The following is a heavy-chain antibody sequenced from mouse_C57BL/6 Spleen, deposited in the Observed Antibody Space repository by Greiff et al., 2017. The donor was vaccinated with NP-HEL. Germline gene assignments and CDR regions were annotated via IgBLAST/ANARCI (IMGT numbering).Heavy chain of an antibody. CDR1: GYAFTNYL. CDR2: INPGSGGT. CDR3: ARGWGSNSFAY. D-gene: IGHD2-5*01. Sequence: QVQLKESGAELVRPGTSVKVSCKASGYAFTNYLIEWVKQRPGQGLEWIGVINPGSGGTNYNEKFKGKATLTADKSSSTAYMQLSSLTSEDSAVYFCARGWGSNSFAYWGQGTLVTVSA. V-gene: IGHV1-54*01. J-gene: IGHJ3*01.